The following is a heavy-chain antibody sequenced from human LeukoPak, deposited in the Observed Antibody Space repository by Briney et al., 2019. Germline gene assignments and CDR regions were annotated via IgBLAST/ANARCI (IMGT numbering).Heavy chain of an antibody. CDR3: AREYPPMVQGAIRYYYYMDV. CDR2: ISSSGSTI. D-gene: IGHD3-10*01. Sequence: PGGSLRLSCAASGFTFSDYYMSWIRQAPGKGLEWVSYISSSGSTIYYADSVKGRFTISRDNAKNSLYLQMNSLRAEDTAVYYCAREYPPMVQGAIRYYYYMDVWGKGTTVTVSS. V-gene: IGHV3-11*01. J-gene: IGHJ6*03. CDR1: GFTFSDYY.